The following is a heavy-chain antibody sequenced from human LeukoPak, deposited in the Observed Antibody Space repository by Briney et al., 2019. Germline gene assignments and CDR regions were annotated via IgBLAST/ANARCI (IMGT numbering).Heavy chain of an antibody. J-gene: IGHJ4*02. CDR1: GGSISSSSYY. CDR3: ARHGRWFRNLNADY. CDR2: IYYSGST. V-gene: IGHV4-39*01. Sequence: PSETLSLTCTVSGGSISSSSYYWGWIRQPPGKGLEWIGSIYYSGSTYYNPSLKSRVTISVDTSKNQFSLKLSSVTAADTAVYYCARHGRWFRNLNADYWGQGTLVTVSS. D-gene: IGHD1-14*01.